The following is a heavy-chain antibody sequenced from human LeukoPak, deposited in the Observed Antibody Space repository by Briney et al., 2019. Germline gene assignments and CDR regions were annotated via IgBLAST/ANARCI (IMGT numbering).Heavy chain of an antibody. CDR2: INPNSGGT. V-gene: IGHV1-2*02. Sequence: EASVKVSCKASGYTFTAYYMHWVRQAPGQGLEWMGWINPNSGGTNYAQKFQGRVTMTRDTSISTAYMELSRLRSDDTAVYYCARAEKWLGTSPGASWGQGTLVTVSS. D-gene: IGHD6-19*01. CDR3: ARAEKWLGTSPGAS. CDR1: GYTFTAYY. J-gene: IGHJ5*02.